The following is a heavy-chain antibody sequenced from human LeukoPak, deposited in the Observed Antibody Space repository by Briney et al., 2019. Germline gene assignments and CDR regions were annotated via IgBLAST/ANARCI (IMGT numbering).Heavy chain of an antibody. D-gene: IGHD6-19*01. CDR1: GGSISSYY. J-gene: IGHJ4*02. Sequence: PSETLSLTCTVSGGSISSYYWSWIRQPPGKGLEWIGYIYYSGSTNHNPSLKSRVTISVDTSKNQFSLKLSSVTAADTAVYYCARLSFGSGWDPYFDYWGQGTLVTVSS. CDR2: IYYSGST. V-gene: IGHV4-59*08. CDR3: ARLSFGSGWDPYFDY.